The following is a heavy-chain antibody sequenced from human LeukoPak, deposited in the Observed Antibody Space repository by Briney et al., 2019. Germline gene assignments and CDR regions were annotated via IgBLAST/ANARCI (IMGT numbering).Heavy chain of an antibody. CDR3: AREKKDGDYEWLY. CDR1: GYSISSGYY. V-gene: IGHV4-38-2*02. J-gene: IGHJ4*02. CDR2: IYHSGST. D-gene: IGHD4-17*01. Sequence: PSETLSLTCTVSGYSISSGYYWGWIRQPPGKGLEWIGSIYHSGSTYYNPSLKSRVTISVDTSKNQFSLKLSSVTAADTAVYYCAREKKDGDYEWLYWGQGTLVTVSS.